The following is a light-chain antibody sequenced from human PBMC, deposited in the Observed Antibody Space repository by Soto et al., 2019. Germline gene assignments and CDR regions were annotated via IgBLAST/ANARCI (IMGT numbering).Light chain of an antibody. Sequence: QSALTQPPSAAGAPGQSVTISCTGTSRDVGRYNYVSWYQQHPGKAPKLMISEVNKRASGVPDRFSGSKSGNTASLTVSGLQAEDEADYYCSSYAGTPFVFGTGTKVTVL. CDR1: SRDVGRYNY. V-gene: IGLV2-8*01. CDR2: EVN. CDR3: SSYAGTPFV. J-gene: IGLJ1*01.